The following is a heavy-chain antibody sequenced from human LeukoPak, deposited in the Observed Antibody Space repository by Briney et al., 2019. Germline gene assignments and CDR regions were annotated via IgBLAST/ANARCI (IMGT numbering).Heavy chain of an antibody. Sequence: KTSETLSLTCTVSGGSISSYYWSWIRQPAGKGLEWIGRIYTSGSTNYNPSLKSRVTMSVDTSKNQFSLKLSSVTAADTAVYYCARGPGGYDLWSITGAFDIWGQGTMVTVSS. D-gene: IGHD3-3*01. CDR2: IYTSGST. V-gene: IGHV4-4*07. CDR3: ARGPGGYDLWSITGAFDI. J-gene: IGHJ3*02. CDR1: GGSISSYY.